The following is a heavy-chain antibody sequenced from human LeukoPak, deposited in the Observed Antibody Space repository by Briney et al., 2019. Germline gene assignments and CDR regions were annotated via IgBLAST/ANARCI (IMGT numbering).Heavy chain of an antibody. J-gene: IGHJ4*02. D-gene: IGHD3-22*01. CDR1: GFTFSTYA. CDR2: ISGSGGST. V-gene: IGHV3-23*01. CDR3: AKGHREVSTMIIVVITPSDY. Sequence: PGGSLRLSCAASGFTFSTYAMSWVRQAPGKGLEWVSGISGSGGSTYYADCVKGRFTISRDNSKNTLYLQMNSLRAEDTAVYYCAKGHREVSTMIIVVITPSDYWGQGTLVTVSS.